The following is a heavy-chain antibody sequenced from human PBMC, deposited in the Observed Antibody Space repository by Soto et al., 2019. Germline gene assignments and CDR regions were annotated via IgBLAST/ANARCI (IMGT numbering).Heavy chain of an antibody. V-gene: IGHV1-2*02. CDR3: ARDMHAGFTHYFDP. J-gene: IGHJ5*02. CDR2: INPNDGGT. CDR1: GYTFTNYF. D-gene: IGHD1-26*01. Sequence: ASVKVSCKPSGYTFTNYFIQWLRQAPGQGLEWMGWINPNDGGTNYAQKFQGRVAVTSDTSISTAYMELSRLTSDDTAVYYCARDMHAGFTHYFDPWGQGTLVTVSS.